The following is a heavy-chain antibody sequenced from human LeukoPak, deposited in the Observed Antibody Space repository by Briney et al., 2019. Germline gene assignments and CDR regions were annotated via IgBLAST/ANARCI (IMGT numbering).Heavy chain of an antibody. J-gene: IGHJ4*02. D-gene: IGHD5-18*01. CDR1: GFTFSSYG. V-gene: IGHV3-33*01. Sequence: GGSLRLSCAASGFTFSSYGMHWVRQAPGKGVERVAVIWYDGSNKYYADSVKGRFTISRDNSKNTLYLQMNSLRAEDTAVYYCARAGGYSYGGNFDYWGQGTLVTVSS. CDR2: IWYDGSNK. CDR3: ARAGGYSYGGNFDY.